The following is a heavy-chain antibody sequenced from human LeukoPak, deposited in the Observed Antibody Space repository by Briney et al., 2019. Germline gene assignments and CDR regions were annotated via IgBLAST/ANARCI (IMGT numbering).Heavy chain of an antibody. CDR2: IYYSGDT. J-gene: IGHJ5*02. CDR3: ARGGYYGSGNDFRFDP. D-gene: IGHD3-10*01. V-gene: IGHV4-59*01. CDR1: DGAIAGYS. Sequence: SETLSLTCTVSDGAIAGYSWSWIRQAPGKGLEWIGYIYYSGDTNYNPSLKSRVTVSVDTSKNQFSLKLSSVTAADTAVYYCARGGYYGSGNDFRFDPWGQGTLVTVSS.